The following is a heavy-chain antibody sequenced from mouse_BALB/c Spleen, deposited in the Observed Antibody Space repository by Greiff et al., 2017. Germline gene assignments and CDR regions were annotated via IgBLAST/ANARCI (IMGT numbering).Heavy chain of an antibody. CDR3: AREGTARAPAGFAY. D-gene: IGHD3-2*01. CDR1: GFSLPSYG. CDR2: IWAGGST. J-gene: IGHJ3*01. V-gene: IGHV2-9*02. Sequence: VKLMESGPGLVAPSQSLSITCTVSGFSLPSYGVHWVRQPPGKGLEWLGVIWAGGSTNSNSALMSRLSISKDNSKSHVFLKMNSLQTDDTAMYYCAREGTARAPAGFAYWGQGTLVTVSA.